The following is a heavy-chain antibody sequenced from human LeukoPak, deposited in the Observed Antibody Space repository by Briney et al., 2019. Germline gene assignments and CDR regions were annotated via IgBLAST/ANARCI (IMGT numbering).Heavy chain of an antibody. J-gene: IGHJ4*02. CDR2: LYYSGSI. CDR3: ARYVVYGSGKYYFDY. CDR1: GGSISDSNYF. D-gene: IGHD3-10*01. Sequence: SETLSLTCTVSGGSISDSNYFWGWIRQPPGKGLEWIGNLYYSGSISYNPSLKSRVTISVDTSKNQFSLKLSSVTAADTAVYYCARYVVYGSGKYYFDYWGQGTLVTVSS. V-gene: IGHV4-39*01.